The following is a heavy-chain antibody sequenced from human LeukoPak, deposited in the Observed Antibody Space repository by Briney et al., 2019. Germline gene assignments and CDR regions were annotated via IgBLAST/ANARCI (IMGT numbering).Heavy chain of an antibody. CDR2: ISYDGSNK. J-gene: IGHJ6*04. D-gene: IGHD3-10*01. V-gene: IGHV3-30*18. CDR1: GFTFSSYG. CDR3: AKLRGQLLWFGDPLLYYGMDV. Sequence: GGSLRLSCAAPGFTFSSYGMHWVRQAPGKGLEWVAVISYDGSNKYYADSVKGRFTISRDNSKNTLYLQMNSLRAEDTAVYYCAKLRGQLLWFGDPLLYYGMDVWGKGTTVTVSS.